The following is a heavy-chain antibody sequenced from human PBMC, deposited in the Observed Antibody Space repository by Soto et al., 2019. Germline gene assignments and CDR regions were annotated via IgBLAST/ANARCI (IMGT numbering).Heavy chain of an antibody. CDR3: ARSVPTKLRNYGMDV. D-gene: IGHD1-7*01. CDR2: IYHSGST. J-gene: IGHJ6*02. V-gene: IGHV4-4*02. Sequence: SETLSLTXAVSGGSISSSNWWSWVRQPPGKGLEWIGEIYHSGSTNYNPSLKSRVTISVDKSKNQFSLKLSSVTAADTAVYYCARSVPTKLRNYGMDVWGQGTTVTVSS. CDR1: GGSISSSNW.